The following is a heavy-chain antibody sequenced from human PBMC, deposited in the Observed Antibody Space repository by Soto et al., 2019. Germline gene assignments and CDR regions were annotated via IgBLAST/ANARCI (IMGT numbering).Heavy chain of an antibody. J-gene: IGHJ6*02. CDR3: ARLENTAMAIYGMDV. V-gene: IGHV5-51*01. CDR2: IYPGDSDT. Sequence: GESLKISCKGSGYSFTSYWIGWVRQMPGKGLEWMGIIYPGDSDTRYSPSFQGQVTISADKSISTAYLQWSSLKASDTAMYYCARLENTAMAIYGMDVWGQGTTVTVSS. D-gene: IGHD5-18*01. CDR1: GYSFTSYW.